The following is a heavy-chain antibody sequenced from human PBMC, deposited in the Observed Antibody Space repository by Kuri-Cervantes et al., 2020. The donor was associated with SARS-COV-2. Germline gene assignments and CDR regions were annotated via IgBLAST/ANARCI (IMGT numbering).Heavy chain of an antibody. J-gene: IGHJ4*02. CDR1: GGTFNRYA. D-gene: IGHD3-16*01. CDR3: ARGLMTEFDY. V-gene: IGHV1-69*06. CDR2: IIPIFGTA. Sequence: SVKVSCKASGGTFNRYAINWVRQAPGQGLEWMGGIIPIFGTANYAQKFQGRVTITADKSTSTAYMELSSLRSEDTAVYYCARGLMTEFDYWGQGTLVTVSS.